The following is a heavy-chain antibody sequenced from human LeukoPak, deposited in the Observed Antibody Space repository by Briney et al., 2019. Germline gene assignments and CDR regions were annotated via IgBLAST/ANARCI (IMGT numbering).Heavy chain of an antibody. CDR3: ARYRPVVPAASNWFDP. V-gene: IGHV4-34*01. Sequence: SETLSLTCAVYGGSFSGYYWSWIRQPPGKGLEWIGEINHSGSINYNPSLKSRVTISVDTSKNQFSLKLSSVTAADTAVYYCARYRPVVPAASNWFDPWGQGTLVTVSS. CDR1: GGSFSGYY. CDR2: INHSGSI. J-gene: IGHJ5*02. D-gene: IGHD2-2*01.